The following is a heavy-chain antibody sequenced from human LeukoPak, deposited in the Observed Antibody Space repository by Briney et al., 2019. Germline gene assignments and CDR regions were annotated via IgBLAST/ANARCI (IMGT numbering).Heavy chain of an antibody. Sequence: SETLSLTCSVSGGSISSDDYYWSWIRQHPGKGLEWIGYIYYSGSTYYNPSLKSRVTTSVDTSKNQFSLKLSSVTAADTAVYYCARGSDSSGYPPLDYWGQGTLVTVSS. CDR1: GGSISSDDYY. CDR2: IYYSGST. D-gene: IGHD3-22*01. J-gene: IGHJ4*02. V-gene: IGHV4-31*03. CDR3: ARGSDSSGYPPLDY.